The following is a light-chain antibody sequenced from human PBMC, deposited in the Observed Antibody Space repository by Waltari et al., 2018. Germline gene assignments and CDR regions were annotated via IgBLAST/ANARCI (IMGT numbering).Light chain of an antibody. CDR1: SSDIGAYNY. Sequence: QSALTQPASVSGSPGQSITISCTGTSSDIGAYNYVSWYQQHPGKAPKLLIYDVTYRPSGVVSRFSGSKSGNTASLTISGLQAEDEADYYCNSHTTVSSLVFGTGTKVTVL. J-gene: IGLJ1*01. CDR3: NSHTTVSSLV. CDR2: DVT. V-gene: IGLV2-14*03.